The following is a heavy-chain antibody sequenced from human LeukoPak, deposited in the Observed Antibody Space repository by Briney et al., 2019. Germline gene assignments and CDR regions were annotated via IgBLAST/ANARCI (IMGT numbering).Heavy chain of an antibody. Sequence: ASVKVSCKASGYPFTGYYMHWVRQAPGQGLEWMGWINPNSGGTNYTQKFQGRVTMTRDTSISTAYMELSRLRSDDTAVYYCARVGNMVRGVIMVPPYYFDYWGQGTLVTVSS. CDR1: GYPFTGYY. V-gene: IGHV1-2*02. D-gene: IGHD3-10*01. CDR2: INPNSGGT. J-gene: IGHJ4*02. CDR3: ARVGNMVRGVIMVPPYYFDY.